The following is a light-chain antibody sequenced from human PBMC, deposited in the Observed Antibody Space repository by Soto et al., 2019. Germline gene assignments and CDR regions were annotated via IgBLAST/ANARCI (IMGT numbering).Light chain of an antibody. Sequence: EIVMTQSPATLSVSPGETATLSCRASQSISSDLAWYQQKPGQAPRLLIYDASTRATGIPARFSGSGSGTELTLTISRLQSEDFAVYYCQQYKLWYTFAQGTKLEIK. CDR2: DAS. V-gene: IGKV3-15*01. CDR3: QQYKLWYT. J-gene: IGKJ2*01. CDR1: QSISSD.